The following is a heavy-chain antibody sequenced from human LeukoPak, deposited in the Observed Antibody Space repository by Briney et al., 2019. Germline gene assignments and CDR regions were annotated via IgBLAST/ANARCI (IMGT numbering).Heavy chain of an antibody. D-gene: IGHD1-26*01. J-gene: IGHJ4*02. CDR2: ISSSGSTI. CDR1: GFTFSSYE. V-gene: IGHV3-48*03. CDR3: ARGRAWRGSYYGHYFDY. Sequence: GGSLRLSCAASGFTFSSYEMNWVRQAPGKGLEWVSYISSSGSTIYYADSVKGRFTISRDNAKNSLYLQMNSLRAEDTAVYYCARGRAWRGSYYGHYFDYWGQGTLVTVSS.